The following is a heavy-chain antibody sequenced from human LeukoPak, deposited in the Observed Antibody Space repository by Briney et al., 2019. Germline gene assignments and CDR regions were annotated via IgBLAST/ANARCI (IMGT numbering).Heavy chain of an antibody. Sequence: GGSLRLSCAASGFTFSSYAMTWVHQAPGKGLEWVSVITGSGGSTYYADSVKGRFTISRDNSKNTLYLQMNNLRAEDTAVYYCAKMAEDYYYGAGRHFDYWGQGTLVSVSS. CDR2: ITGSGGST. D-gene: IGHD3-10*01. CDR3: AKMAEDYYYGAGRHFDY. V-gene: IGHV3-23*01. CDR1: GFTFSSYA. J-gene: IGHJ4*02.